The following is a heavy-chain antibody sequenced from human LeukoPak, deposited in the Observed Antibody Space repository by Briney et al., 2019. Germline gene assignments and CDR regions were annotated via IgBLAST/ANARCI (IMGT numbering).Heavy chain of an antibody. D-gene: IGHD6-19*01. CDR3: ASSIAEAADFDY. V-gene: IGHV3-30*03. Sequence: GRSRRLSCTASGFTFGRHDMHWVRQAPGKGLEWVAVISSDGNNKYYADSMKGRFTISRDNSKNTLYLQMNSLRAEDTAVYYCASSIAEAADFDYWGQGTLVTVSS. J-gene: IGHJ4*02. CDR2: ISSDGNNK. CDR1: GFTFGRHD.